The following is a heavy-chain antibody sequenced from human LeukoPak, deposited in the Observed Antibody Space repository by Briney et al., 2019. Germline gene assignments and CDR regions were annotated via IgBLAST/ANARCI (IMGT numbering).Heavy chain of an antibody. CDR1: GFTFCNSA. J-gene: IGHJ4*02. CDR3: AADDLILGY. Sequence: GASVKVSCKASGFTFCNSAVQWVRQARGQRLEWIGWIVVGSGKTNYAQKFQERVTITRDMSTNTAYMELSSLKSEDTAVYYCAADDLILGYWGQGTLVTVSS. CDR2: IVVGSGKT. D-gene: IGHD3/OR15-3a*01. V-gene: IGHV1-58*01.